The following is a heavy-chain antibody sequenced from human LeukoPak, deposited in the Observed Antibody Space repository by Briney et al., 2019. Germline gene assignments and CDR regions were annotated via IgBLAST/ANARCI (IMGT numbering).Heavy chain of an antibody. J-gene: IGHJ4*02. CDR3: ARYYGDYSDFDY. V-gene: IGHV1-8*01. CDR1: GYTFTSYD. CDR2: MNPNSGNT. Sequence: ASVKVSCRASGYTFTSYDINWVRQATGQGLEWMGWMNPNSGNTGYAQKLQGRVTMTTDTSTSTAYMELRSLRSDDTAVYYCARYYGDYSDFDYWGQGTLVTVSS. D-gene: IGHD4-17*01.